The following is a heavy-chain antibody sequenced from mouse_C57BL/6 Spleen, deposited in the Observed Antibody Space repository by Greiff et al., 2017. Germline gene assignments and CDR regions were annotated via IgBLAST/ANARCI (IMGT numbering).Heavy chain of an antibody. D-gene: IGHD3-1*01. V-gene: IGHV1-54*01. CDR1: GYAFTNYL. J-gene: IGHJ4*01. CDR2: INPGSGGT. Sequence: VQLQQSGAELVRPGTSVKVSCKASGYAFTNYLIEWVKQRPGQGLEWIGVINPGSGGTNYNEKFKGKATLTADKSSRTAYMQLSSLTSEDSAVYFCARGGGSGYYAMDYWGQGTSVTVSS. CDR3: ARGGGSGYYAMDY.